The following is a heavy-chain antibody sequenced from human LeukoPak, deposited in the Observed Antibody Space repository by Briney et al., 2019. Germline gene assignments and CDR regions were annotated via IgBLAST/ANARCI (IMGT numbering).Heavy chain of an antibody. CDR3: AKESGRGRLGELSPYFDY. Sequence: GGSLRLSCAASGFTFSSYGMHWVRQAPGKGLEWVAVTWYDGSNKYYADSVKGRFTISRDNSKNTLYLQMNSLRAEDTAVYYCAKESGRGRLGELSPYFDYWGQGTLVTVSS. V-gene: IGHV3-33*06. J-gene: IGHJ4*02. CDR1: GFTFSSYG. D-gene: IGHD3-16*02. CDR2: TWYDGSNK.